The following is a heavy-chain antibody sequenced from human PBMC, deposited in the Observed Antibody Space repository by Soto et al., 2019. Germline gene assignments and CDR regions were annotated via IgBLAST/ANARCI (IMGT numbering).Heavy chain of an antibody. CDR2: ISSSGSTI. Sequence: PGGPLRPSCAASGFTFSDYYMSRIRQDPGKGLEWVSYISSSGSTIYYADSVKGRFTISRDNAKNSLYLQMNSLRAEDTAVYYCARESYGDYCDYWGQGTLVTVSS. CDR1: GFTFSDYY. CDR3: ARESYGDYCDY. J-gene: IGHJ4*02. D-gene: IGHD5-18*01. V-gene: IGHV3-11*01.